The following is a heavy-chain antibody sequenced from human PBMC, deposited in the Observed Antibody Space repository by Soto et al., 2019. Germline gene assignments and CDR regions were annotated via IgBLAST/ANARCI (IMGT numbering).Heavy chain of an antibody. CDR3: ARRERWLQSPWFDP. CDR2: IYYSGST. CDR1: GGSISSYY. D-gene: IGHD5-12*01. Sequence: SETLSLTCTVSGGSISSYYWSWIRQPPGKGLEWIGYIYYSGSTNYNPSLKSRVTISVDTSKNQFSLKLSSVTAANTAVYYCARRERWLQSPWFDPWGQGTLVTVSS. V-gene: IGHV4-59*01. J-gene: IGHJ5*02.